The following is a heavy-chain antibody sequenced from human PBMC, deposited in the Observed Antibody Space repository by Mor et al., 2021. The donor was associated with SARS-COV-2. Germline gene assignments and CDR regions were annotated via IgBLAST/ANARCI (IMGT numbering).Heavy chain of an antibody. J-gene: IGHJ3*02. CDR3: ARSVAGTRAFDI. Sequence: YNPSLKSRVTISVDKSKNQFSLKLSSVTAADTAVYYCARSVAGTRAFDIWGQG. V-gene: IGHV4-4*02. D-gene: IGHD6-19*01.